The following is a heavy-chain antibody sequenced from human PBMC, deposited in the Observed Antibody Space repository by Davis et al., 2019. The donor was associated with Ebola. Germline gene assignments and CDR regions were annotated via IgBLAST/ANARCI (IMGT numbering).Heavy chain of an antibody. CDR2: ISGSGGST. D-gene: IGHD1-26*01. CDR1: GFTFISYA. V-gene: IGHV3-23*01. CDR3: ASEHSGSYWVLDY. J-gene: IGHJ4*02. Sequence: PGGSLRLSCAASGFTFISYAMNWVRQAPGKGLEWVSAISGSGGSTYYADSVKGRFTISRDNSKNTLYLQMNSLRAEDTAVYYCASEHSGSYWVLDYWGQGTLVTVSS.